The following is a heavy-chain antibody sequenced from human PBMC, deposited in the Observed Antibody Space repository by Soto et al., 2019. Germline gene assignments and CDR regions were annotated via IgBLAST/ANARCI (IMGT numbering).Heavy chain of an antibody. CDR3: ARVRIVGATTDYYYYGMDV. D-gene: IGHD1-26*01. V-gene: IGHV1-69*13. J-gene: IGHJ6*02. CDR1: GGTFSSYA. CDR2: IIPIFGTA. Sequence: ASVKVSCKASGGTFSSYAISWVRQAPGQGLEWMGGIIPIFGTANYAQKFQGRVTITADESTSTAYMELSSLRSEDTAVYYCARVRIVGATTDYYYYGMDVWGQGTTVTVSS.